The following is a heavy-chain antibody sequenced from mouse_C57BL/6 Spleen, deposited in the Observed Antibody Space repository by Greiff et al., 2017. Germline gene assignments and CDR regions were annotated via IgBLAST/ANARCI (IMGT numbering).Heavy chain of an antibody. Sequence: QVQLKQPGAELVKPGASVKMSCKASGYTFTSYWITWVKQRPGQGLEWIGDIYPGSGSTNYNEKFKSKATLTVDTSSSTAYMQRSSLTSEDSAVYYCARYEAQATFAYWGQGTLVTVSA. J-gene: IGHJ3*01. CDR3: ARYEAQATFAY. CDR2: IYPGSGST. V-gene: IGHV1-55*01. CDR1: GYTFTSYW. D-gene: IGHD3-2*02.